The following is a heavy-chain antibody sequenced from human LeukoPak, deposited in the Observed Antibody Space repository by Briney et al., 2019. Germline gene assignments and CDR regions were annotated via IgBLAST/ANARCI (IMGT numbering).Heavy chain of an antibody. CDR1: GGTFSSYA. D-gene: IGHD6-13*01. J-gene: IGHJ5*02. V-gene: IGHV1-69*04. Sequence: SVKVSCKASGGTFSSYAISWVRQAPGQGLEWMGRIIPIFGIANYAQKFQGRVTITADKSTSTAYMELSSLRSEDTAVYYCARVIAAAGTGWFDPWGQGTLVTVSS. CDR3: ARVIAAAGTGWFDP. CDR2: IIPIFGIA.